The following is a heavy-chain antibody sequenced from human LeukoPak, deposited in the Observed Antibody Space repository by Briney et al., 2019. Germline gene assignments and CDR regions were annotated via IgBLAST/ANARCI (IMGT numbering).Heavy chain of an antibody. V-gene: IGHV4-59*01. D-gene: IGHD3-22*01. J-gene: IGHJ4*02. CDR2: IYYSGST. Sequence: SETLSLTCTVYGGSISSYYWSWIRQPPGKGLEWIGYIYYSGSTNYNPSLKSRVTISVDTSKNQFSLKLSSVTAADTAVYYCARVSFITMIAIGYWGQGTLVTVSS. CDR3: ARVSFITMIAIGY. CDR1: GGSISSYY.